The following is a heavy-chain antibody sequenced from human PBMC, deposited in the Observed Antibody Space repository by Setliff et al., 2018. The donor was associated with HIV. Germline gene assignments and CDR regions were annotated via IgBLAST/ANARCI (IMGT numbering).Heavy chain of an antibody. V-gene: IGHV4-34*01. Sequence: LSLTCAVCGGSFSGYYWSWIRQPPGKGLEWIGEINHNGSTNYNPSLKSRVTISVDTSKNQFSLKLSSVTAADTAVYYCARGRALGVWGQGTMVTVSS. D-gene: IGHD3-3*02. CDR1: GGSFSGYY. CDR2: INHNGST. J-gene: IGHJ3*01. CDR3: ARGRALGV.